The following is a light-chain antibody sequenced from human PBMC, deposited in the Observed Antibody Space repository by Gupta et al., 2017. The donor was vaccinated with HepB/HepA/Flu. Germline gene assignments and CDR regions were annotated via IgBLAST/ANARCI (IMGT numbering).Light chain of an antibody. CDR3: QQANTFPLT. CDR1: QGISNR. Sequence: DIQMTQSPPSVSASVGDRVTITCRASQGISNRLAWYQQQPGKAPKFLMYVVSRVQNGVPSRFSGSGSGTDFTLIISSLQPEDFGTYYCQQANTFPLTFGHGTKVDI. J-gene: IGKJ3*01. CDR2: VVS. V-gene: IGKV1-12*01.